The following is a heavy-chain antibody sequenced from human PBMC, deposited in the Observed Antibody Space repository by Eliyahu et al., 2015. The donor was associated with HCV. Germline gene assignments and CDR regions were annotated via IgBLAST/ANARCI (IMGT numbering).Heavy chain of an antibody. D-gene: IGHD3-10*01. J-gene: IGHJ4*02. CDR1: GFSFSNYD. Sequence: QVQLVESGGGVVQPGRSLRLSCAAAGFSFSNYDMHWVRQAPGKGLGWVAVISYDGSNKNYADSVKGRFTLSRDNSKNTLYLQMNSLRAEDTAVYYCARANYFGSGSYYYVDYWGQGTLVTVSS. CDR2: ISYDGSNK. V-gene: IGHV3-30-3*01. CDR3: ARANYFGSGSYYYVDY.